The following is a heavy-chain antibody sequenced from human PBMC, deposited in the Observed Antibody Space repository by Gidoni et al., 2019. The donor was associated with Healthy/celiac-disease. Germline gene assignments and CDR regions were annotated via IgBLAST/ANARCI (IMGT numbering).Heavy chain of an antibody. CDR1: GFSLSTSGVG. Sequence: QITLKESGPTLVKPTQTLTLTCTFSGFSLSTSGVGVGWIRQPPGKALEWLALIYWNDDKRYSPSLKSRLTITKDTSKNQVVLTMTNMDPVETATYYCAREEMATMIDYWGQGTLVTVSS. V-gene: IGHV2-5*01. D-gene: IGHD5-12*01. J-gene: IGHJ4*02. CDR2: IYWNDDK. CDR3: AREEMATMIDY.